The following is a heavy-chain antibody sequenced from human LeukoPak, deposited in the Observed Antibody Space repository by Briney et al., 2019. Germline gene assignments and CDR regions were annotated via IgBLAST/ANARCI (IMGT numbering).Heavy chain of an antibody. J-gene: IGHJ4*02. CDR3: ARPHYDFWSGYHYYSAYFDY. V-gene: IGHV1-18*01. CDR1: GYTFTSYG. D-gene: IGHD3-3*01. CDR2: ISAYNGNT. Sequence: ASVKVSCKASGYTFTSYGISWVRQAPGQGLEWMGWISAYNGNTNYAQKLQGRVTMTTDTSTSTAHMELRSLRSDDTAVYYCARPHYDFWSGYHYYSAYFDYWGQGTLVTVSS.